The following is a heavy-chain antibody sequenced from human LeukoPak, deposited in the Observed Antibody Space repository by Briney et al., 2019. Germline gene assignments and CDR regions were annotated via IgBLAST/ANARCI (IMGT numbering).Heavy chain of an antibody. CDR3: ASGTYYYDSSAPGY. CDR1: GGTFSSYA. J-gene: IGHJ4*02. CDR2: IIPIFGTA. Sequence: SVKVSCKASGGTFSSYAISWVRQAPGQGLEWMGGIIPIFGTANYAQKFQGRVTMTRDTSTSTVYMELSSLRSEDTAVYYCASGTYYYDSSAPGYWGQGTLVTVSS. D-gene: IGHD3-22*01. V-gene: IGHV1-69*05.